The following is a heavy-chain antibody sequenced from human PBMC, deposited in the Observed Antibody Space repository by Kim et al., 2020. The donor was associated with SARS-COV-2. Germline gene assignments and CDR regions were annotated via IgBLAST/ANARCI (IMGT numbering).Heavy chain of an antibody. V-gene: IGHV1-2*02. CDR2: MNPNSGGT. CDR3: ARETPAARPFDY. D-gene: IGHD6-6*01. J-gene: IGHJ4*02. Sequence: ASVKVSCKTSGYSFTDFFIHWVRQAPGQGLEWMGWMNPNSGGTSYAQKFHGRVTMTRDTSINTAYMELSGLTSDDTALFYCARETPAARPFDYWGQGTLVTVSS. CDR1: GYSFTDFF.